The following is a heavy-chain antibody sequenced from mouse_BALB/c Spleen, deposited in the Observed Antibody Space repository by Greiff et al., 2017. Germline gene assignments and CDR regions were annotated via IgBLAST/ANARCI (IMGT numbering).Heavy chain of an antibody. J-gene: IGHJ3*01. CDR3: ARGTGNDYDAWFAY. CDR2: ISSGGST. D-gene: IGHD2-4*01. CDR1: GFTFSSYA. V-gene: IGHV5-6-5*01. Sequence: EVQLVESGGGLVKPGGSLKLSCAASGFTFSSYAMSWVRQTPEKRLEWVASISSGGSTYYPDSVKGRFTISRDNATNILYLQMSSLRSEDTAMYYCARGTGNDYDAWFAYWGQGTLVTVSA.